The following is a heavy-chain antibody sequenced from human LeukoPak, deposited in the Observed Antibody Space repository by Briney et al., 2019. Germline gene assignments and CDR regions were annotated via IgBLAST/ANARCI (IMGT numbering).Heavy chain of an antibody. CDR1: GFIFSSYE. V-gene: IGHV3-48*03. Sequence: PGGSLRPSCAASGFIFSSYEMNWVRQAPGKGLKWVSYISSSGTTIDYADSVKGRFTISRDNAKNSLYLQMNSLRAEDTAVYYCARNSDNHDYWGQGTLVTVSS. D-gene: IGHD1-26*01. J-gene: IGHJ4*02. CDR2: ISSSGTTI. CDR3: ARNSDNHDY.